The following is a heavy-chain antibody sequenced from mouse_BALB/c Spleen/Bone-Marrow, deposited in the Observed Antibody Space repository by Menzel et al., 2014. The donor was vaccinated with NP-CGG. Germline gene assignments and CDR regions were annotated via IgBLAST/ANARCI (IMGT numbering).Heavy chain of an antibody. CDR1: GYSFIDYY. J-gene: IGHJ2*01. D-gene: IGHD2-4*01. V-gene: IGHV1-84*02. Sequence: QVQLQQSGPELVKPGASVKISCKASGYSFIDYYINWVKQKPGQGLEWIGWIYPGSGNSKNNKKFKGKATLTVDTSSSTAYMQLSSLTSEDTAVYFCARDDYDYFDYWGQGTTLTVSS. CDR2: IYPGSGNS. CDR3: ARDDYDYFDY.